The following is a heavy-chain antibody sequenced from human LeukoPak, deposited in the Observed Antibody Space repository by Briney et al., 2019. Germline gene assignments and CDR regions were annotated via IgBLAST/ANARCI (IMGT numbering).Heavy chain of an antibody. CDR1: GYSFTSYW. V-gene: IGHV5-51*01. CDR3: ARRDPGDWAHFDY. Sequence: GESLKISCKGSGYSFTSYWIGWVRQMPAKGLEWMGIIYPVDSDTRYSPSFQGQVTISADKSISTAYLQWSGLKASDTAMYYCARRDPGDWAHFDYWGQGTLVTVSS. D-gene: IGHD3/OR15-3a*01. J-gene: IGHJ4*02. CDR2: IYPVDSDT.